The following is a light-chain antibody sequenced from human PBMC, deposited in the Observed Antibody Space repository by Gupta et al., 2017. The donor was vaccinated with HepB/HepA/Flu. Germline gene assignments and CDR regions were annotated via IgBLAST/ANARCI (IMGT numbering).Light chain of an antibody. CDR3: LQRSMWPRT. V-gene: IGKV3-11*01. Sequence: EIVLTQSPGTLSLSAGERATLSCRASQSISNRLAWYQQKPGQAPRLFIYDASNRAPGIPARFSGGGSGTDFTLTISSLEPEDFAVYYCLQRSMWPRTFGQGTKLEIK. J-gene: IGKJ2*01. CDR2: DAS. CDR1: QSISNR.